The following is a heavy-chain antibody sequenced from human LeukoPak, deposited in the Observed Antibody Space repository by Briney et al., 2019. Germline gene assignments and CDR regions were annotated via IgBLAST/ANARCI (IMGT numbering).Heavy chain of an antibody. V-gene: IGHV4-38-2*02. Sequence: SQTLSLTCTVSGYSISSGYYWGWIRQPPGKGLEWIGSIYHSGSTYYNPSLKSRVTISVDTSKNQFSLKLSSVTAADTAVYYCARDQDTAMVRCAFDIWGQGTMVTVSS. CDR1: GYSISSGYY. CDR3: ARDQDTAMVRCAFDI. D-gene: IGHD5-18*01. CDR2: IYHSGST. J-gene: IGHJ3*02.